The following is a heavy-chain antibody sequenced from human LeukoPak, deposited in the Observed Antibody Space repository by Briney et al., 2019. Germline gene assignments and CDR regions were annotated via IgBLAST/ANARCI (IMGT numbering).Heavy chain of an antibody. CDR1: GGSVSDYY. V-gene: IGHV4-59*02. CDR2: IYYTGSS. Sequence: SETLSLTCTVSGGSVSDYYWSWIRQSPGKGLEWIGYIYYTGSSSYNPSLRSRVTISADTSKNQFSLKLSSVTAAGTAVYYCASRKLGNDYWGQGTLVTVSS. D-gene: IGHD7-27*01. CDR3: ASRKLGNDY. J-gene: IGHJ4*01.